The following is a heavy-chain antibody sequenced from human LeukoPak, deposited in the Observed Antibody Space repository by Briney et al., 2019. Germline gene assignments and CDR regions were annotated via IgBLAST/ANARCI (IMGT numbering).Heavy chain of an antibody. CDR2: IDGNGRTT. CDR3: ARDVPRTSGP. V-gene: IGHV3-74*01. CDR1: GFTFRNYG. Sequence: GGSLRLSCGASGFTFRNYGMHWVRQAPGRGLVWISHIDGNGRTTNYGDSVRGRFTVSRDNAKNTLYLQMNSLRAEDTAVYYCARDVPRTSGPWGQGTLVTVSS. J-gene: IGHJ5*02. D-gene: IGHD3-10*01.